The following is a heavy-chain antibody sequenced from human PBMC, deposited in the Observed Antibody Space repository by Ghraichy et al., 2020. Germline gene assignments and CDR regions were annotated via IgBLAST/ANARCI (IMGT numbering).Heavy chain of an antibody. J-gene: IGHJ2*01. CDR1: GGSISSGGYY. CDR3: ARVKEYGRFGELLQNWYFDL. CDR2: IYYSGST. Sequence: SETLSLTCTVSGGSISSGGYYWSWIRQHPGKGLEWIGYIYYSGSTYYNPSLKSRVTISVDTSKNQFSLKLSSVTAADTAVYYCARVKEYGRFGELLQNWYFDLWGRGTLVTVSS. D-gene: IGHD3-10*01. V-gene: IGHV4-31*03.